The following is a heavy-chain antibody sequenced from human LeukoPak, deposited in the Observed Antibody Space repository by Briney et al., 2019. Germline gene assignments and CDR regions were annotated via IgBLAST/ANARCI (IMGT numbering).Heavy chain of an antibody. Sequence: PGGSLRLSCAASGFTFSSYSMHWVRQATGKGLEGVSFISTSSSYIYYADSVKGRFTIYRENAKNSLYLQMNSLRAEETAVDYCARDHDWDYMDVWGKGTTVTVYS. CDR3: ARDHDWDYMDV. J-gene: IGHJ6*03. CDR1: GFTFSSYS. D-gene: IGHD3-9*01. CDR2: ISTSSSYI. V-gene: IGHV3-21*01.